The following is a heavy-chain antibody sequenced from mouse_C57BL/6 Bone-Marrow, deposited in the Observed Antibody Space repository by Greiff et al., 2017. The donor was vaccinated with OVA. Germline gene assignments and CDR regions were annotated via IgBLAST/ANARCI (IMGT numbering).Heavy chain of an antibody. V-gene: IGHV1-64*01. J-gene: IGHJ3*01. CDR2: IHPNSGST. CDR1: GYTFTSYW. CDR3: ARGYYVLAWFAD. Sequence: VQLQQPGAELVKPGASVKLFCKASGYTFTSYWMHWVKQRPGQGLEWIGMIHPNSGSTNYNEKFKSKATLTVDKSSSTAYMQLSSLTSEDSAVYYCARGYYVLAWFADWGQGTLVTVSA. D-gene: IGHD1-1*01.